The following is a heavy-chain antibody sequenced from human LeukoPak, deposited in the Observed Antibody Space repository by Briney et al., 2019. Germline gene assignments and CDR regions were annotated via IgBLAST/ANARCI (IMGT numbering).Heavy chain of an antibody. CDR1: GGSISSYY. Sequence: SETLSLTCAVSGGSISSYYWSWIRQPAGKGLEWIGRIYTSGSTNYNPSLKSRVTMSVDTSKNQFSLKLSSVTAADTAVYYCARDGYYYDSSGYYEKMYYFDYWGQGTLVTVSS. V-gene: IGHV4-4*07. J-gene: IGHJ4*02. CDR2: IYTSGST. CDR3: ARDGYYYDSSGYYEKMYYFDY. D-gene: IGHD3-22*01.